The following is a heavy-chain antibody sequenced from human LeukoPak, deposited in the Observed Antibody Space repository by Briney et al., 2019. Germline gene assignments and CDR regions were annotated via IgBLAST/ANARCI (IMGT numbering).Heavy chain of an antibody. V-gene: IGHV1-2*06. CDR2: INPNSGGT. CDR3: ATLLGIAVAGTPFDY. D-gene: IGHD6-19*01. J-gene: IGHJ4*02. CDR1: GYTFTGYY. Sequence: ASVKVSCKASGYTFTGYYKHWVRQAPGQGLEWMGRINPNSGGTNYAQKFQGGVTMTRDTSISTAYMELSRLRSDDTAVYYCATLLGIAVAGTPFDYWGQGTLVTVSS.